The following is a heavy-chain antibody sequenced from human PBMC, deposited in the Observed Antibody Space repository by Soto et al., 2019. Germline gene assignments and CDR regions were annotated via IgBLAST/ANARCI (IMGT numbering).Heavy chain of an antibody. CDR1: GFTFSDYS. CDR2: ISSSSSYT. CDR3: ARGDYYYYGLDV. V-gene: IGHV3-21*01. J-gene: IGHJ6*02. Sequence: GGSLRLSCAASGFTFSDYSMNWVRQAPGKGLEWVSSISSSSSYTYYADSVKGRFTISRDNAKNSLLLQMNSLRAEDTAVYYCARGDYYYYGLDVWGQGTTVTVSS.